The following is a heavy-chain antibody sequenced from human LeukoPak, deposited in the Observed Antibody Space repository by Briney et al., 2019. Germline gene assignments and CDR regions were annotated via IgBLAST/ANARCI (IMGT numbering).Heavy chain of an antibody. CDR2: MTPNSGYT. J-gene: IGHJ2*01. Sequence: GASVKVSCKASGYTFTSYDIIWVRQATGQGLEWMGWMTPNSGYTGYAQKFQGRVTITRNTSITTAYMELSSLRFEDTAVYYCARGRDGYNFGYFDLWGRGTLVTVSS. V-gene: IGHV1-8*03. D-gene: IGHD5-24*01. CDR1: GYTFTSYD. CDR3: ARGRDGYNFGYFDL.